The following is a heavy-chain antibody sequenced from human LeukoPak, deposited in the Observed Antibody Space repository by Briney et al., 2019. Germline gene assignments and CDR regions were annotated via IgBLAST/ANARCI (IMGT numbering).Heavy chain of an antibody. Sequence: PGGSLRLSCAASGFTFSSYGMHWVRQAPGKGLEGVAFIRYDGSNKDYADSVKGRFTLSRDNSKNTLYLQMNSLSAEDTAVYYCAKDRAPGNYDSTYMDVWGKGTTVTISS. J-gene: IGHJ6*03. V-gene: IGHV3-30*02. CDR1: GFTFSSYG. CDR3: AKDRAPGNYDSTYMDV. D-gene: IGHD3-16*01. CDR2: IRYDGSNK.